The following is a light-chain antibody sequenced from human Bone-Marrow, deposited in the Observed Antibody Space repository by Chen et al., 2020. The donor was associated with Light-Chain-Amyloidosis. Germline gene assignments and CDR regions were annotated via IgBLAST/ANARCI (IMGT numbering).Light chain of an antibody. J-gene: IGLJ1*01. CDR3: SSYTGATDNFA. CDR2: EVR. Sequence: QSALTQPASVSGSPGKSITISCSGSSLDVGGYNYVSWYQQHPGKVLKRIIYEVRNRPAGISNRFSGSKSGNSASLTISGLQAEEEADYYCSSYTGATDNFAFGTGTKVTVL. CDR1: SLDVGGYNY. V-gene: IGLV2-14*01.